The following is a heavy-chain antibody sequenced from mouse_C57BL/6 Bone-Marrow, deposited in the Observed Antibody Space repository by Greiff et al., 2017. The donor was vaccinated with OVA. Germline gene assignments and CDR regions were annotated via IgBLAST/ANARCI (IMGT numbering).Heavy chain of an antibody. CDR2: ISYDGSN. Sequence: VQLQQSGPGLVKPSQSLSLTCSVTGYSITSGYYWTWIRQFPGNKLEWMGYISYDGSNNYNPSLKNRISITRDTSKNQFFLKLNSVTTEDTATYYCARVDFTTVVATEYFDYWGQGTTLTVSS. CDR1: GYSITSGYY. CDR3: ARVDFTTVVATEYFDY. D-gene: IGHD1-1*01. V-gene: IGHV3-6*01. J-gene: IGHJ2*01.